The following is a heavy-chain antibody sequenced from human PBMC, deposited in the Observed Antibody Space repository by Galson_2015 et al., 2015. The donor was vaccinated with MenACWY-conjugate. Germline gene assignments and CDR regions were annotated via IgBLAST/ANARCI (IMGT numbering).Heavy chain of an antibody. Sequence: SEPLSLTCTVSGASISSHHWSWFRQPPGKGLEWIAYIRDTGSLKDNPSLKSRVTMSADKSNNQFSLRLISVTAADTAVYYCARLPTWGSSFGYFDYWGQGIVVAVSS. CDR3: ARLPTWGSSFGYFDY. V-gene: IGHV4-59*08. J-gene: IGHJ4*02. CDR1: GASISSHH. D-gene: IGHD7-27*01. CDR2: IRDTGSL.